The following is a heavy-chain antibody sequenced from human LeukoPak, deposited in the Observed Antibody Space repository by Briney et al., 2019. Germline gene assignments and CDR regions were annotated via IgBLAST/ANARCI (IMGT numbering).Heavy chain of an antibody. J-gene: IGHJ4*02. CDR1: GGSIRSTNYY. CDR3: TRANYYDSTGYLPVVYPSDY. V-gene: IGHV4-31*03. CDR2: IYHSGST. D-gene: IGHD3-22*01. Sequence: SETLSPTCTVSGGSIRSTNYYWSWIRQDPAKGLEWIGYIYHSGSTYYNPSLKSRVTILLDTSKNQFSLKLRSVTAADTAVYYCTRANYYDSTGYLPVVYPSDYWGQGTLVTVSS.